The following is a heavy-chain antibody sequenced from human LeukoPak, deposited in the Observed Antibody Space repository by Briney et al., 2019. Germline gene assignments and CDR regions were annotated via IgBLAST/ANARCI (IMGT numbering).Heavy chain of an antibody. J-gene: IGHJ3*02. CDR3: ASFSQWWSHAFAI. V-gene: IGHV4-34*01. CDR2: INHSGST. CDR1: SGSFSGYY. Sequence: SETLSLTCAVYSGSFSGYYWSWIRQPPGEGLEWIGEINHSGSTNYNPSLKSRVTISVDTSKNQFSLKLSSVTAADTAVYYCASFSQWWSHAFAIWGQGTMVTVSS. D-gene: IGHD2-15*01.